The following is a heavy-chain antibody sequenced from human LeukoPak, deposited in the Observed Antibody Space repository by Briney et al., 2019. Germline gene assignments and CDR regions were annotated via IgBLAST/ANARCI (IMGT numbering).Heavy chain of an antibody. V-gene: IGHV4-59*01. CDR1: GASISTSY. J-gene: IGHJ4*02. D-gene: IGHD2-15*01. Sequence: SETLSLTCTVSGASISTSYWYWIRQTPGKGLEWIGYIHYSGDINYNPSLKSRVTISAYTSKNQLSLKLSSVTAADTAVYYCARAGCSGGSCYPDYWGQGTLVTVSS. CDR2: IHYSGDI. CDR3: ARAGCSGGSCYPDY.